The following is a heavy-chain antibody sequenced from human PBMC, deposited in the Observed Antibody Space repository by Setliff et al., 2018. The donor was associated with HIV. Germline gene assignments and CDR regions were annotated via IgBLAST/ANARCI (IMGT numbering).Heavy chain of an antibody. CDR2: IDPSDSYT. V-gene: IGHV5-10-1*01. CDR3: AIHFGYNPGWFDS. Sequence: GESLKISCKGSGYSFTSYWISWVRQMPGKGLEWMGRIDPSDSYTNYSPSFQGHVTISADKSISTAYLQWSSLKASDTAMYYCAIHFGYNPGWFDSWGQGTLVTVSS. J-gene: IGHJ5*01. D-gene: IGHD3-10*01. CDR1: GYSFTSYW.